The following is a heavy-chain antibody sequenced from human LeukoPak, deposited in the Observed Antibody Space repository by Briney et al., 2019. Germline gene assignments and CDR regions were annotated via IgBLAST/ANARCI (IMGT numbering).Heavy chain of an antibody. Sequence: PGGSVRLSCAASGFTFANYAMSWVRQAPGKGLEWVSSISGSGGETHSTDSVRGRFTLSRDNSKGTLYLQMSSLRAEDTALYYCAKVPHYGGNSPYFELWGQGTLVTVSS. CDR2: ISGSGGET. CDR1: GFTFANYA. D-gene: IGHD4-23*01. V-gene: IGHV3-23*01. CDR3: AKVPHYGGNSPYFEL. J-gene: IGHJ4*02.